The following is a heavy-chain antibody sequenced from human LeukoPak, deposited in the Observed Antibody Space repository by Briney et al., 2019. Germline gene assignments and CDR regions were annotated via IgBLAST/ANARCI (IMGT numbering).Heavy chain of an antibody. D-gene: IGHD4-17*01. Sequence: GGSLRLSCAASGFTFNRYNMNWVRRAPGKGLEWVSSISTSSSYIYYADSVRGRFTISRDNAKNSLYLQMNSLRADDTAVYYCAKLLNDYGDYYFDYWGQGTLVTVSS. CDR3: AKLLNDYGDYYFDY. J-gene: IGHJ4*02. CDR2: ISTSSSYI. CDR1: GFTFNRYN. V-gene: IGHV3-21*04.